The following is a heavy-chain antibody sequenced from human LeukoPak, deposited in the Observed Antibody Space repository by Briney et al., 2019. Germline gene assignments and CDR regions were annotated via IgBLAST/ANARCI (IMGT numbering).Heavy chain of an antibody. CDR3: ARDRGGSGWYYFDY. V-gene: IGHV3-30-3*01. D-gene: IGHD6-19*01. CDR2: ISYNGTNE. J-gene: IGHJ4*02. Sequence: GGSLRLSCAAPGITLSDHYMDWVRQAPGKGLEWVAGISYNGTNEYYPDSLKGRFTISRDNSKNTLYLQMNSLRAEDTALYYCARDRGGSGWYYFDYWGQGTLVTVSS. CDR1: GITLSDHY.